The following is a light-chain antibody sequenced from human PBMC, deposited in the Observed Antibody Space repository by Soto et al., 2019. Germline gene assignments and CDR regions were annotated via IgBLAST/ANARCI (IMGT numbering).Light chain of an antibody. J-gene: IGKJ4*01. CDR2: GPS. Sequence: DIVMTQSPATLSVSPGERATLSCRASQNIKSNLAWYQQKPGQAPRLLIYGPSSRATGIPSRFSGSGSGTEFTLTITSLQSEDFAVYYCQQYNNWPLTFGRGTKVEIK. V-gene: IGKV3-15*01. CDR3: QQYNNWPLT. CDR1: QNIKSN.